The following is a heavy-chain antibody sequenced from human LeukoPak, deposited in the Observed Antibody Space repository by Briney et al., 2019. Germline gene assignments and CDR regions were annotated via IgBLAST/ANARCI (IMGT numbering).Heavy chain of an antibody. D-gene: IGHD6-6*01. CDR1: GFTFSDYY. Sequence: GGSLRLSCAASGFTFSDYYMSWIRQAPGKGLEWVSYISSSGRTIYYADSVKGRFTISRDNSKNSLYLQMISLRAEDTAVYYCATSNIAARDYWGQGTLVTVSS. CDR2: ISSSGRTI. J-gene: IGHJ4*02. V-gene: IGHV3-11*01. CDR3: ATSNIAARDY.